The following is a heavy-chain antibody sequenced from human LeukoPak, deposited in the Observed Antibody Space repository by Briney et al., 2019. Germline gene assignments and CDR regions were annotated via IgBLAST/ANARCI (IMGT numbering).Heavy chain of an antibody. Sequence: SVKVSCKASGGTFSSYAISWVRQAPGQGLEWMGGIIPIFGTANYAQKFQGRVTITADESTSTAYMELSSLRSEDTAVYYCATSGVGPTTTYFDYWGQGTLVTVSS. CDR1: GGTFSSYA. CDR3: ATSGVGPTTTYFDY. J-gene: IGHJ4*02. V-gene: IGHV1-69*13. D-gene: IGHD1-26*01. CDR2: IIPIFGTA.